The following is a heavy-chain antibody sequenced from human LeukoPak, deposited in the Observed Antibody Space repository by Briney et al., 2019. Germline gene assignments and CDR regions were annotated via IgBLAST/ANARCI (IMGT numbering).Heavy chain of an antibody. V-gene: IGHV3-74*03. D-gene: IGHD1-14*01. CDR3: AKDLPEGNAEGGFDY. Sequence: PGGSLRLSCAASGFTFSTHWMHWVRQAPGKGLVWVSQINSDGRSTTYADSVKGRFTISRDNAKNTLYLQMNSLRAEDTAVYYCAKDLPEGNAEGGFDYWGQGTLVTVSS. CDR1: GFTFSTHW. CDR2: INSDGRST. J-gene: IGHJ4*02.